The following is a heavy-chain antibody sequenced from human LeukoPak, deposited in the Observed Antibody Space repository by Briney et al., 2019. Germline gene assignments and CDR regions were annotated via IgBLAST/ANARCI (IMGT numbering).Heavy chain of an antibody. V-gene: IGHV4-59*01. D-gene: IGHD1-14*01. J-gene: IGHJ6*02. CDR2: IYYSGST. Sequence: SETLSLTCTVSGGSISSYYWSWIRQPPGKGLEWIGYIYYSGSTDYNPSLKSRVTISVDTSKNQFSLKLSSVTAADTAVYYCARVNQGRYYYYGMDVWGQGTTVTVSS. CDR1: GGSISSYY. CDR3: ARVNQGRYYYYGMDV.